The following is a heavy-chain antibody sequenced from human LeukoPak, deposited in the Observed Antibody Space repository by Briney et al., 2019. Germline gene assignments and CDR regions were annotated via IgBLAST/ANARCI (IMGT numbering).Heavy chain of an antibody. D-gene: IGHD3-10*01. CDR1: GYTFTCYY. CDR3: ARDKFATMVRGVTYYYMDV. J-gene: IGHJ6*03. CDR2: INPNSGGT. V-gene: IGHV1-2*02. Sequence: GASVKVSCKASGYTFTCYYMHWVRQAPGQGLEWMGGINPNSGGTNYAQKFQGRVTMTRDTSISPAYMELSRLRSDDTAVYYCARDKFATMVRGVTYYYMDVWGKGTTATISS.